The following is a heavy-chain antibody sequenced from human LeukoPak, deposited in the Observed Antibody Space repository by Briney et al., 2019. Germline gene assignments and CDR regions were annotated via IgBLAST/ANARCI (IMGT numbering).Heavy chain of an antibody. J-gene: IGHJ4*02. D-gene: IGHD3-22*01. V-gene: IGHV4-61*02. CDR2: IYTSGST. Sequence: SETLSLTCTVSGDSISSGNYYWSWIRQPAGKGLEWIGRIYTSGSTNYNPSLKSRVTISVDTSKNQFSLRLNSVTATDTAMYYCARGPYSYDSSGCFDYWGQGALVTVSS. CDR3: ARGPYSYDSSGCFDY. CDR1: GDSISSGNYY.